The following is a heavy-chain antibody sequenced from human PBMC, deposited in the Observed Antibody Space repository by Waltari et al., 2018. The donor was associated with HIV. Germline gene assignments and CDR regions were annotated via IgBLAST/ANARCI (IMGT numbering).Heavy chain of an antibody. J-gene: IGHJ4*02. CDR2: VNHSGNI. CDR3: SREGYGGNPANNFDF. D-gene: IGHD2-15*01. V-gene: IGHV4-34*01. Sequence: QVHLQQSGAGLLKPSETLSLTCTVPGGSFIGYYWSWIRQPPGQGLEWIGEVNHSGNINYNPSLKSRLIISVDTSKRQFSLRLKSVTAADTAVYYCSREGYGGNPANNFDFWGQGTLVSVSS. CDR1: GGSFIGYY.